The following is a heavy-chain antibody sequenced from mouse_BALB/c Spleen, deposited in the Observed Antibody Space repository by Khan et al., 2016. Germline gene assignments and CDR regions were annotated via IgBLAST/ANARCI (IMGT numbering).Heavy chain of an antibody. V-gene: IGHV1S34*01. CDR2: ISCYNGAT. CDR3: AKGECDGYYALDD. J-gene: IGHJ4*01. CDR1: GYSFTGYY. Sequence: LVKTGASVKISCKASGYSFTGYYIHWVKQSHGKGPERIGYISCYNGATNSNQKFRGKATFTVDTSSSTAYMQFNSLTSEDFAVYDRAKGECDGYYALDDWGQGTSVTVSS.